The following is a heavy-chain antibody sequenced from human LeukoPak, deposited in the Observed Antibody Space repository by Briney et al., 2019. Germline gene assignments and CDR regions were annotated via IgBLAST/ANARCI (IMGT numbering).Heavy chain of an antibody. CDR2: INHSGST. Sequence: SETLSLTCTVSGGSISSSSYYWGWIRQPPGKGLEWIGEINHSGSTNYNPSLKSRVTISVDTSMYQFSLKLSSVTAADTAVYYCARGRSSSWTYYFDYWGQGTLVTVSS. CDR1: GGSISSSSYY. D-gene: IGHD6-13*01. V-gene: IGHV4-39*07. CDR3: ARGRSSSWTYYFDY. J-gene: IGHJ4*02.